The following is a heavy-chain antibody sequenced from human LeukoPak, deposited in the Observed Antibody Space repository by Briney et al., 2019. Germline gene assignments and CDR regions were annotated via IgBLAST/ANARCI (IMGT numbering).Heavy chain of an antibody. Sequence: WETLSLTCTVSSPSIFSTYYHWGWIRQPPGKGLEWIGTFYYSGSTYYTPSLKGRATISVATSKSHFSLSLTSVTAADTAVYYCATAQGNAFDIWGQGTLVTVSS. CDR1: SPSIFSTYYH. V-gene: IGHV4-39*01. CDR2: FYYSGST. CDR3: ATAQGNAFDI. J-gene: IGHJ3*02.